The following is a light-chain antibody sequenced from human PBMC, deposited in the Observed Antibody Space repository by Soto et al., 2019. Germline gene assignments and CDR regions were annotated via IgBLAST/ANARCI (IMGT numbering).Light chain of an antibody. V-gene: IGKV3-20*01. CDR1: QSISSSY. CDR3: QQYGSSPPEFT. Sequence: EIVLTQSPGTRSLSPGERATLSCRASQSISSSYLAWYQQRPGQAPRLLIFGASYRATGIPDRFSGSGSGTDFTLTISRLEHEDFAGYYFQQYGSSPPEFTFGPGTKVDSK. CDR2: GAS. J-gene: IGKJ3*01.